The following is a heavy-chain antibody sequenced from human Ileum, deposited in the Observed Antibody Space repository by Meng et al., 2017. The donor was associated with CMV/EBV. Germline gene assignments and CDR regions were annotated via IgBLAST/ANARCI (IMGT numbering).Heavy chain of an antibody. CDR1: GFTFRTHG. CDR3: AKDFSMATNDAFDM. D-gene: IGHD5-24*01. J-gene: IGHJ3*02. CDR2: IWHDGSDK. V-gene: IGHV3-33*06. Sequence: SGFTFRTHGMHWVRQAPGKGLEWVAVIWHDGSDKYYADSVKGRFTISRDNSRNTLYLQMNSLRDEDTAIYYCAKDFSMATNDAFDMWGQGTMVTVSS.